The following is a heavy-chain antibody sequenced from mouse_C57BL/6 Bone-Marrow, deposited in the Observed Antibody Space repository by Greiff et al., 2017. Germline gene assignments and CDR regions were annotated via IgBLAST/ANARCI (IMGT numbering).Heavy chain of an antibody. CDR2: IWSGGST. Sequence: VQVVESGPGLVQPSQSLSITCTVSGFSLTSYGVHWVRQSPGKGLEWLGVIWSGGSTDYNAAFISRLSISKDNSKSQVFFKMNSLQADDTAIYYCARRGYDYADYYAMDYWGQGTSVTVSS. CDR1: GFSLTSYG. V-gene: IGHV2-2*01. J-gene: IGHJ4*01. CDR3: ARRGYDYADYYAMDY. D-gene: IGHD2-4*01.